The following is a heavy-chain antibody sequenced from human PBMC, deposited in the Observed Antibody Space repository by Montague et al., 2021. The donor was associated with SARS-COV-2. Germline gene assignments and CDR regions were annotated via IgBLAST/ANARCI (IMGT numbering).Heavy chain of an antibody. V-gene: IGHV3-30-3*01. D-gene: IGHD5-18*01. CDR3: AREDPIQAFDI. CDR1: GFTFSSYA. CDR2: ISYDGSNK. Sequence: YLSLSFSASGFTFSSYAMHWVRQAPGKGLEWVAVISYDGSNKYYADSVKGRFTISRDNSKNTLYLQMNSLRAEDTAVYYCAREDPIQAFDIWGQGTMVTVSS. J-gene: IGHJ3*02.